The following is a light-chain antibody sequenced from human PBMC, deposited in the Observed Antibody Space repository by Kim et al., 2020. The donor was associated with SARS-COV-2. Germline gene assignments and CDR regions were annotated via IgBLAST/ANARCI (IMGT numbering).Light chain of an antibody. J-gene: IGLJ1*01. V-gene: IGLV1-47*01. CDR3: AAWDDTLGGFYL. CDR2: NNN. Sequence: QGVTISFSGSGSNIGSNYLYWYQHLPGAAPKLLIYNNNQRPSGVPGRFSGSKSGTSASLAISGLRSEDEADYYCAAWDDTLGGFYLFGTGTKVTVL. CDR1: GSNIGSNY.